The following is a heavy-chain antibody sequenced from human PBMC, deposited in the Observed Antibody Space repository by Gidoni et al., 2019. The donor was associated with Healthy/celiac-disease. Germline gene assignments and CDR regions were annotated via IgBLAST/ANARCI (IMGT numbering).Heavy chain of an antibody. CDR2: FDPEDGET. V-gene: IGHV1-24*01. D-gene: IGHD5-12*01. CDR1: GYTLTELS. J-gene: IGHJ4*02. CDR3: ATSGAIGYDFDY. Sequence: QVQLVQSGAEVKKPGASVKVSCKFSGYTLTELSMHWGRQAPGKGLEWMGGFDPEDGETIYAQKFQVRVTMTEDTSTDTAYMELSSLRSEDTAVYYCATSGAIGYDFDYWGQGTLVTVSS.